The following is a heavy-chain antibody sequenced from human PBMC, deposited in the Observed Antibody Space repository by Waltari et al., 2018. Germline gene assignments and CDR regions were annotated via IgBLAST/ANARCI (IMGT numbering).Heavy chain of an antibody. CDR2: ISGVGGST. CDR1: GFTFSSYA. Sequence: EVQLVESGGGLVQPGGSLRLSCAASGFTFSSYAMSWVRQDPGKGLEWVSAISGVGGSTYYADSVKGRFTIARDNSKNTLYLQMNSLRAEDTAVYYCAKVPTLYSSGGTFDYWGQGTLVTVSS. J-gene: IGHJ4*02. D-gene: IGHD6-19*01. CDR3: AKVPTLYSSGGTFDY. V-gene: IGHV3-23*04.